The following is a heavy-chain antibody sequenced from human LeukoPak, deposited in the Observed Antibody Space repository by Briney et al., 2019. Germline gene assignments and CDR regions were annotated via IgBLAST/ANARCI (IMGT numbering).Heavy chain of an antibody. CDR3: ARGRITIFGVVIKKYNWFDP. CDR1: GGSFSGYY. V-gene: IGHV4-34*01. CDR2: INHSGST. Sequence: SETLSLTCAVYGGSFSGYYWSWIRQPPGKGLEWIGVINHSGSTNYNPSLKSRVTISVDTSKNQFSLKLSSVTAADTAVYYCARGRITIFGVVIKKYNWFDPWGQGTLVTGSS. J-gene: IGHJ5*02. D-gene: IGHD3-3*01.